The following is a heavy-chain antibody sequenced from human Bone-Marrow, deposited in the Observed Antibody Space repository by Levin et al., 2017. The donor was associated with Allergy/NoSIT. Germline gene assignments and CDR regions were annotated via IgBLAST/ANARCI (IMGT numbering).Heavy chain of an antibody. CDR2: ISGSGGST. Sequence: GGSLRLSCAASGFTFSSYAMSWVRQAPGKGLEWVSAISGSGGSTYYADSVKGRFTISRDNSKNTLYLQMNSLRAEDTAVYYCAKKPDIVVVVAAYFDYWGQGTLVTVSS. J-gene: IGHJ4*02. CDR1: GFTFSSYA. V-gene: IGHV3-23*01. CDR3: AKKPDIVVVVAAYFDY. D-gene: IGHD2-15*01.